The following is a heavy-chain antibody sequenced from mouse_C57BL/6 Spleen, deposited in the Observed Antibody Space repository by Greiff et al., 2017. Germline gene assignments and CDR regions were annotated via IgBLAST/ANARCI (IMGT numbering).Heavy chain of an antibody. CDR2: IDPETGGT. J-gene: IGHJ3*01. Sequence: VQLQQSGAELVRPGASVTLSCKASGYTFTDYEMHWVKQTPVHGLEWIGAIDPETGGTAYNQKFKGKATLTVDKSSSTAYMQLSSLTSEDSAVYYCAIPGNLVWFAYWGQGTLVTVSA. CDR3: AIPGNLVWFAY. D-gene: IGHD2-1*01. V-gene: IGHV1-15*01. CDR1: GYTFTDYE.